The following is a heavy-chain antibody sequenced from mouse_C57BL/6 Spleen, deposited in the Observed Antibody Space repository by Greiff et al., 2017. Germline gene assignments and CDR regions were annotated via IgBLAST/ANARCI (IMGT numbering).Heavy chain of an antibody. Sequence: VQLQQSGAELVKPGASVKLSCKASGYTFTEYTIHWVKQRSGQGLEWIGWFYPGSGSIKYNEKFKDKATLTADKSSSTVYMELSRLTSEDSAVXFCARHQYYDYDVGDYFDYWGQGTTLTVSS. D-gene: IGHD2-4*01. J-gene: IGHJ2*01. CDR2: FYPGSGSI. CDR1: GYTFTEYT. CDR3: ARHQYYDYDVGDYFDY. V-gene: IGHV1-62-2*01.